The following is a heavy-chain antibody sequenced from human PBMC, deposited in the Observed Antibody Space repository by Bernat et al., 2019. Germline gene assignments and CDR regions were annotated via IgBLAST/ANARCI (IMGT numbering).Heavy chain of an antibody. CDR3: AKDRAARGLDYFDY. J-gene: IGHJ4*02. D-gene: IGHD6-6*01. CDR1: GFTVSSNY. V-gene: IGHV3-53*02. CDR2: IYSGGST. Sequence: EVQLVETGGGLIQPGGSLRLSCAASGFTVSSNYMSWVRQAPGKGLEWVSVIYSGGSTYYADSVKGRFTISRDNSKNTLYLQMNSLRAEDTAVYYCAKDRAARGLDYFDYWGQGTLVTVSS.